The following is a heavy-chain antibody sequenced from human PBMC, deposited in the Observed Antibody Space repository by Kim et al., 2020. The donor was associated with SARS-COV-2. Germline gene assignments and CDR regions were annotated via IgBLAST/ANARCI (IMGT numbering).Heavy chain of an antibody. CDR1: GGSFSGYY. CDR3: ARGTNVAGSGLRYFQH. V-gene: IGHV4-34*01. D-gene: IGHD6-19*01. CDR2: MNQSGSS. J-gene: IGHJ1*01. Sequence: SETLSLTCAVYGGSFSGYYWAWIRQPPGKGLEWIGEMNQSGSSNYNPSLKSRVTISVDMSKNQFSLKLTSVTAADAAVYYCARGTNVAGSGLRYFQHWGQGNLVTVSS.